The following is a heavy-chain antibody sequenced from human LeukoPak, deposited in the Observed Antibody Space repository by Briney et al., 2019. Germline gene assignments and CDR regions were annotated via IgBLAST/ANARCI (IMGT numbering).Heavy chain of an antibody. V-gene: IGHV3-7*04. D-gene: IGHD1-26*01. CDR1: GFSFSSHW. CDR2: IKEDGSEK. J-gene: IGHJ4*01. CDR3: KGGEY. Sequence: GGSLRLSCVVSGFSFSSHWMNWVRQAPGKGLEWLASIKEDGSEKFYVDSVKGRFTISRDNAKNSLYLQMNSLRVEDAALYYCKGGEYLSQGTLVTVAS.